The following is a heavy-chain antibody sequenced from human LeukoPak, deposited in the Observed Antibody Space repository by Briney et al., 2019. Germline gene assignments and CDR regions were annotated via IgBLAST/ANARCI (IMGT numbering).Heavy chain of an antibody. CDR2: IRYDGSNK. CDR1: GFTFSSYG. V-gene: IGHV3-30*02. D-gene: IGHD3-10*01. Sequence: GGSLRLSCAASGFTFSSYGMHWVRQAPGKGLEWVAFIRYDGSNKYYVDSVKGRFTISRDNSKNTLYLQMNSLRAEDTAVYYCARAGDGSGSYYNPTHYYYMDVWGKGTTVTISS. J-gene: IGHJ6*03. CDR3: ARAGDGSGSYYNPTHYYYMDV.